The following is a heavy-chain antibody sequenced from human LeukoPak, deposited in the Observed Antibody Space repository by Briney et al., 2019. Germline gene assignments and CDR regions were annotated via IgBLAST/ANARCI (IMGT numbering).Heavy chain of an antibody. CDR3: AMSFDY. CDR2: ITSSSTTM. CDR1: GFTFSAYG. Sequence: PGGSLRLSCAASGFTFSAYGMNWVRQAPGKGLEWVSSITSSSTTMYYADSVKGRFTISRDNAKNSLYLQMNSLRAEDTAVYYCAMSFDYWGQGTLVTVSP. V-gene: IGHV3-48*04. J-gene: IGHJ4*02.